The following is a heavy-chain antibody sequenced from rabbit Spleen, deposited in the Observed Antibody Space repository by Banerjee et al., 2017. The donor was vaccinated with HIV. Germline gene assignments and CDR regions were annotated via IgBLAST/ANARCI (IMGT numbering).Heavy chain of an antibody. D-gene: IGHD8-1*01. V-gene: IGHV1S7*01. CDR3: ARDGAGGSYFAL. Sequence: LEESGGGLVQPGGSLKLSCKASGFTLSSYYMNWVRQAPGKGLEWIGYIDPVFGITYYASWVNGRFSISRENAQNTVFLQMTSLTAADTATYFCARDGAGGSYFALWGPGTLVTVS. CDR1: GFTLSSYY. CDR2: IDPVFGIT. J-gene: IGHJ4*01.